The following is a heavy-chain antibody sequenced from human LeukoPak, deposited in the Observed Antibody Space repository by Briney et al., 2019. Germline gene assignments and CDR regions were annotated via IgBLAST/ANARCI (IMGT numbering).Heavy chain of an antibody. CDR3: ASPLGGELYERNYYYGMDV. CDR2: INPSGGST. V-gene: IGHV1-46*01. CDR1: GYTFTSYY. D-gene: IGHD3-16*01. Sequence: ASVKDSCKASGYTFTSYYMHWVRQAPGQGLEWMGIINPSGGSTSYAQKFQGRVTMTRDTSTSTVYMELSSLRSEDTAVYYCASPLGGELYERNYYYGMDVWGQGTTVTVSS. J-gene: IGHJ6*02.